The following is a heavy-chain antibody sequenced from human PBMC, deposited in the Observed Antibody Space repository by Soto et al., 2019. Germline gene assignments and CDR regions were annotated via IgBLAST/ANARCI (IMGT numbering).Heavy chain of an antibody. CDR1: GYTFTSYG. CDR2: ISAYNGNT. D-gene: IGHD5-12*01. Sequence: QVQLVQSGAEVKKPGASVKVSCKASGYTFTSYGISWVRQAPGQGLEWMGWISAYNGNTKYAQKLQGRVTMTTDTSTSTDYMELRSLRSDDTAVYYCARSGDSGYDLIQDYYYYGMDVWGQGTTVTVAS. V-gene: IGHV1-18*04. J-gene: IGHJ6*02. CDR3: ARSGDSGYDLIQDYYYYGMDV.